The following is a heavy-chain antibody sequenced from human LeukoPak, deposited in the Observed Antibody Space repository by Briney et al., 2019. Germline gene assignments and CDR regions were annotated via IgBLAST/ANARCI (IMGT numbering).Heavy chain of an antibody. J-gene: IGHJ4*02. CDR2: INPSGGST. CDR1: GYTFTSYY. V-gene: IGHV1-46*01. CDR3: ARPQGVATEGDYFDY. D-gene: IGHD5-12*01. Sequence: GASVKVSCKASGYTFTSYYMHWVRQAPGQGLEWMGIINPSGGSTSYAQKFQGRVTMTRDTSTSTVYMELSSLRSEDTAVYYCARPQGVATEGDYFDYWGQGTLVTVSS.